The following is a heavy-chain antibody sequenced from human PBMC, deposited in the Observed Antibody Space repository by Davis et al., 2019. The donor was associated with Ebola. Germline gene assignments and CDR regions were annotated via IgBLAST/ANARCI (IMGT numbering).Heavy chain of an antibody. V-gene: IGHV3-23*01. D-gene: IGHD5-18*01. CDR2: ISGSGGST. Sequence: GESLKISCAASGFTFSSYAMSWVRQAPGKGLEWASAISGSGGSTYYADSVKGRFTISRDNSKNTLYLQMNSLRAEDTAVYYCAKVVLQLWETFDYWGQGTLATVSS. J-gene: IGHJ4*02. CDR3: AKVVLQLWETFDY. CDR1: GFTFSSYA.